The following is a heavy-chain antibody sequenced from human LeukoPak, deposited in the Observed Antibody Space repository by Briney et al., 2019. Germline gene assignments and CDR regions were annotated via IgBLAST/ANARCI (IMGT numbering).Heavy chain of an antibody. CDR3: ASSYGLNWFDP. J-gene: IGHJ5*02. D-gene: IGHD5-18*01. Sequence: TSETLSLTCTVSGYSISSGYYWGWSRPPPGKGLEWIGSIYHSGSTYYNPSLKSRVTISVDTSKHQFSLKLSSVTAADTAVYYCASSYGLNWFDPWGQGTLVTVSS. CDR2: IYHSGST. CDR1: GYSISSGYY. V-gene: IGHV4-38-2*02.